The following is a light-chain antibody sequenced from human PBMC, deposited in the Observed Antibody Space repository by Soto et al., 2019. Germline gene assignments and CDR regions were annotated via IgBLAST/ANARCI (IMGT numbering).Light chain of an antibody. CDR2: DVN. CDR1: SSDLGSYPY. J-gene: IGLJ2*01. Sequence: QSVLTQPASVSGSPGQSITISCTGTSSDLGSYPYVSWYQQHPGKAPKLMIYDVNNRPSGVSNRFSGSKSGNTASLTISGLQAEDEADYYCSSYTTSSTVVFGGGTQLTVL. CDR3: SSYTTSSTVV. V-gene: IGLV2-14*03.